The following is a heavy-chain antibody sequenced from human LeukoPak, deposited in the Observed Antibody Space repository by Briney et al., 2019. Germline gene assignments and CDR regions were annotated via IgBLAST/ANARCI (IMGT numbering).Heavy chain of an antibody. CDR3: ARDPHNVAANWFDP. J-gene: IGHJ5*02. V-gene: IGHV3-7*01. CDR1: GFTFNTYW. Sequence: PGGSLTLSCAASGFTFNTYWMSWVRQAPGKGLEWVANIKRDGSEKYYVDSVKGRFTISRDNAKNSLYLQMNSLRAEDTAVYYCARDPHNVAANWFDPWGQGALVTVSS. D-gene: IGHD6-13*01. CDR2: IKRDGSEK.